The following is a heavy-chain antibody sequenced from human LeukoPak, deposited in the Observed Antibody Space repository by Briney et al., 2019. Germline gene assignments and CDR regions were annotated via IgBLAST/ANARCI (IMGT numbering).Heavy chain of an antibody. D-gene: IGHD2-15*01. CDR1: GLSIRSSFY. CDR2: IYHSGTT. CDR3: ARVVVAARAIDF. V-gene: IGHV4-38-2*02. J-gene: IGHJ4*02. Sequence: PSETLSLTCTVSGLSIRSSFYWGWVRQPPGKELEWIGNIYHSGTTYYNPSLMSRVTISVDTSKNQFSLRLTSATAADTAVYYCARVVVAARAIDFWGQGTLVTVSS.